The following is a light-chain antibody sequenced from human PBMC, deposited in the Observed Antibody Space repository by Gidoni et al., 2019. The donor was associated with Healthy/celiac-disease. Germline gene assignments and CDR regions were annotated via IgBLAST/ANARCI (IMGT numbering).Light chain of an antibody. CDR1: SSDVGGYNY. Sequence: QSALPQPASVSGSPGQSITISCTGTSSDVGGYNYVSWYQQHPGKAPKLMIYDVSNRPSGVSNRFSGSKSGNTASLTISGLQAEDEADYYCSSYTSSSTLAFWVFGGGTKLTVL. J-gene: IGLJ3*02. CDR2: DVS. V-gene: IGLV2-14*03. CDR3: SSYTSSSTLAFWV.